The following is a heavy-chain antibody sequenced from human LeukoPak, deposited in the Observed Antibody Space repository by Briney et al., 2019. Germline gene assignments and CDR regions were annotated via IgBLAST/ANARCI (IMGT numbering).Heavy chain of an antibody. CDR1: GFTFSSSA. D-gene: IGHD2-15*01. J-gene: IGHJ4*02. Sequence: GGSLRLSCAASGFTFSSSAMSWVRQAPGKGLEWVSAISNNGGYTYYADSVQGRFTISRDNSKSTLCLQMNSLRAEDTAVYYCAKQLGFCSDGSCYFPYWGQGTLVTVSS. CDR2: ISNNGGYT. CDR3: AKQLGFCSDGSCYFPY. V-gene: IGHV3-23*01.